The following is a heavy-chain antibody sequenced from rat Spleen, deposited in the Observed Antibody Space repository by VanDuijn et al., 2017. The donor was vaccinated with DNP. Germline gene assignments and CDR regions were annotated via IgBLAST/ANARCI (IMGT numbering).Heavy chain of an antibody. D-gene: IGHD1-11*01. CDR1: GFTFNNYF. J-gene: IGHJ3*01. CDR3: ARLGWHGWFAY. CDR2: ISITGGGT. V-gene: IGHV5-25*01. Sequence: EVQLVESGGGLVQPGRSLKLSCVVSGFTFNNYFMAWVRQAPKKGLEWVATISITGGGTYYPDSVKGRFTISRDNAKNSLYLQMNSLTSEDTAIYYCARLGWHGWFAYWGQGTLVTVSS.